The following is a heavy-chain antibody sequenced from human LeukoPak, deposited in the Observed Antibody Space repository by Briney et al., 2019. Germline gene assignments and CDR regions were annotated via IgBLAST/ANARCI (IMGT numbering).Heavy chain of an antibody. CDR3: ARSEPGGGILTVSPNDY. CDR2: ISSSSTYI. Sequence: GGSLRLSCAASGFTFSSYEMNWVRQAPGKGLEWVSSISSSSTYIYYADSVKGRFTISRDNAKNSLYLQMNSPRAEDTAVYYCARSEPGGGILTVSPNDYWGQGILVTVSS. CDR1: GFTFSSYE. D-gene: IGHD3-9*01. V-gene: IGHV3-21*01. J-gene: IGHJ4*02.